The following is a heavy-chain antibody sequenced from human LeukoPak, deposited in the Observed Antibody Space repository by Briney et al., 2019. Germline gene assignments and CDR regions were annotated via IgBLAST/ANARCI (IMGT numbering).Heavy chain of an antibody. D-gene: IGHD3-3*01. CDR2: IYSGGST. V-gene: IGHV3-53*01. J-gene: IGHJ3*02. CDR3: ARFITIFGAFDI. Sequence: VSVIYSGGSTYYADSVKGRFTISRDNSKNTLYLQMNSLRAEDTAVYYCARFITIFGAFDIWGQGTMVTVSS.